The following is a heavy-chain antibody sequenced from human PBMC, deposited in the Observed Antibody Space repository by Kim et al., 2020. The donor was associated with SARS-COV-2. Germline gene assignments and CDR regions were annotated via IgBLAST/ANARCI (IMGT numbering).Heavy chain of an antibody. V-gene: IGHV3-23*01. D-gene: IGHD3-10*01. CDR1: GFTFSSYA. J-gene: IGHJ4*02. CDR3: AKREGMVRGEMRFDY. Sequence: GGSLRLSCAASGFTFSSYAMSWVRQAPGKGLEWVSAISGSGGSTYYADSVKGRFTISRDNSKNTLYLQMNSLRAEDTAVYYCAKREGMVRGEMRFDYWGQGTLVTVSS. CDR2: ISGSGGST.